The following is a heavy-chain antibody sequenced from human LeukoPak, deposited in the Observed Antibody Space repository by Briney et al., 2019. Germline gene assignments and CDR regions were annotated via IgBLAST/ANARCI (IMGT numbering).Heavy chain of an antibody. CDR2: INRSGST. D-gene: IGHD3-10*01. V-gene: IGHV4-34*01. CDR1: GGSFSGYY. J-gene: IGHJ4*02. Sequence: SETLSLTCAGYGGSFSGYYWSWIRQPPGKGLEWIGDINRSGSTNYNPSLKSRVTISGDTSKYQFSLKLSSVTATYTAVYYCARGRTGMTMVRGVIQKSLYYFDYCGQGTLVTVSS. CDR3: ARGRTGMTMVRGVIQKSLYYFDY.